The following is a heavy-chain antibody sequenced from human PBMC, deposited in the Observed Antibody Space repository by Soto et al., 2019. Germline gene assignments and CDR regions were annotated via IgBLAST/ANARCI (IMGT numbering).Heavy chain of an antibody. J-gene: IGHJ6*03. CDR2: IHYSGSI. Sequence: SETLSLTCTVSCGSISSDHYHWTWIRQPPGKGLEWIGYIHYSGSIYYNPSLQSRVTMSVDTSKNLFTLKLSSVTAADTAVYYCASKMEGMWCGELFRPNYYYCRDVWGKGTTVTVS. D-gene: IGHD3-10*01. CDR1: CGSISSDHYH. CDR3: ASKMEGMWCGELFRPNYYYCRDV. V-gene: IGHV4-30-4*01.